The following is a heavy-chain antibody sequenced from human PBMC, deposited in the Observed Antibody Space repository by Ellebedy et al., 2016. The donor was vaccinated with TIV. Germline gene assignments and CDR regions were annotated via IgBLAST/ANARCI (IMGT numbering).Heavy chain of an antibody. CDR2: ISGTDGRT. D-gene: IGHD3-3*02. CDR1: GFPFTTNH. J-gene: IGHJ6*02. CDR3: ARILTTSDHFWYGLDV. Sequence: GGSLRLSXVASGFPFTTNHMTWTRQPPGKGLEGVSSISGTDGRTYYTGSLKGRFTIPRDNSKNTVYLEMNSLRDDDTATYYCARILTTSDHFWYGLDVWGQGTTVTVSS. V-gene: IGHV3-23*01.